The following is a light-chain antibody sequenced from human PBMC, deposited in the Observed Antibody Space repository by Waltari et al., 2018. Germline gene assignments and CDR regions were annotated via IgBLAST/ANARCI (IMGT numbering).Light chain of an antibody. Sequence: QSVLTQSPSASGTPGQRVTISCSGGTSNIGRNTVKWYQQFPGTAPKLLINTDNQRPSGVPDRFSGTRSGTSASLAISGLQAEDEADYFCAAWDDKLDCPVFGGGTRLTVL. CDR2: TDN. J-gene: IGLJ2*01. CDR3: AAWDDKLDCPV. CDR1: TSNIGRNT. V-gene: IGLV1-44*01.